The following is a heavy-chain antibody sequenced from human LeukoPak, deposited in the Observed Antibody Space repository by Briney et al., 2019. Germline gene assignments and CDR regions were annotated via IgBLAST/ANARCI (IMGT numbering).Heavy chain of an antibody. Sequence: SETLSLTRTVSGGSISSGDYYWSWIRQPPGKGLEWIGYIYYSGSTNYNPSLKSRVTISVDTSKNQFSLKLSSVTAADTAVYYCARAVYDFWSGYSNWFDPWGQGTLVTVSS. CDR3: ARAVYDFWSGYSNWFDP. CDR1: GGSISSGDYY. J-gene: IGHJ5*02. D-gene: IGHD3-3*01. CDR2: IYYSGST. V-gene: IGHV4-61*08.